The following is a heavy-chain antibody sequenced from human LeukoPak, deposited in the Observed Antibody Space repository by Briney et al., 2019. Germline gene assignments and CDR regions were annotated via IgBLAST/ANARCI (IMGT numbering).Heavy chain of an antibody. CDR3: AKHHDSSGYYEYFAY. CDR2: ITGNGGST. V-gene: IGHV3-23*01. CDR1: GFIFSNYA. J-gene: IGHJ4*02. Sequence: GGSLRLSCAASGFIFSNYAMSWFRQAPGKGLEWVSTITGNGGSTYYADSVRGRFTISRDNSKNTLSLQMSRLRAEDSATYYCAKHHDSSGYYEYFAYWARAPWSPSPQ. D-gene: IGHD3-22*01.